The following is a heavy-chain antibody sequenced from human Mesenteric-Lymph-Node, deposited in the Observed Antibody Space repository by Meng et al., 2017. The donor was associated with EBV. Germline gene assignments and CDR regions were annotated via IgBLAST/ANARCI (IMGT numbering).Heavy chain of an antibody. J-gene: IGHJ5*02. V-gene: IGHV4-34*01. CDR1: GESFRDHY. Sequence: QVQIPELRARMFKPSGTLALHCTVYGESFRDHYWSWIRQPPGKGPQWIGEMNHDGRANYNPSLKSRVTMSVDTSKNQLSLKLSSVTAADTAIYYCARLVVDPIDNWFDPWGQGTLVTVSS. CDR3: ARLVVDPIDNWFDP. D-gene: IGHD2-15*01. CDR2: MNHDGRA.